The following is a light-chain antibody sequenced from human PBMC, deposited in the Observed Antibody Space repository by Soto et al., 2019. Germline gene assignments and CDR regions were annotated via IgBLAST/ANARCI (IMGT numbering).Light chain of an antibody. Sequence: QSALTQPHSASGSPGQSVTISCTGTSSDIGGYNYVSWYQQYPGKAPKLMIYGVTKRPSGVPDRFSGSRSDNTASLTVSGLQPEDEADYYCTSYAGSNNFWVFGGGTKLTVL. CDR1: SSDIGGYNY. CDR3: TSYAGSNNFWV. CDR2: GVT. V-gene: IGLV2-8*01. J-gene: IGLJ2*01.